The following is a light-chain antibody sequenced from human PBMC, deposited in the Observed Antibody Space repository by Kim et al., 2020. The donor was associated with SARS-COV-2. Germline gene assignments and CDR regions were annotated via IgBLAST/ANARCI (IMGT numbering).Light chain of an antibody. J-gene: IGKJ5*01. CDR2: AAS. Sequence: DIQMTQSPSSVSASVGDRVTITCRASQGINSWLAWYQQKPGKAPKLLISAASNLESGVPSRFSGSGSGTDFTLTTSGLQPEDFATYYCQQANSFPITVGQGTRLEIK. CDR3: QQANSFPIT. V-gene: IGKV1-12*01. CDR1: QGINSW.